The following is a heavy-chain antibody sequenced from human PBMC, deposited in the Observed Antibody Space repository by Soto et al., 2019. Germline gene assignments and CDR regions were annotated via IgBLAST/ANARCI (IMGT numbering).Heavy chain of an antibody. Sequence: QVPLQESGPRLVRPSGTLSLTCTVSSGSISTANWWSWVRQPPGRGLEWIGEIYHSGSTNYNLSRKSRVTLSVDKSKNQCCLRLSSVTAADTATYYCARRGGGVVLAATTPFDYWGQGTLVTVSS. CDR2: IYHSGST. V-gene: IGHV4-4*02. CDR1: SGSISTANW. CDR3: ARRGGGVVLAATTPFDY. J-gene: IGHJ4*02. D-gene: IGHD2-15*01.